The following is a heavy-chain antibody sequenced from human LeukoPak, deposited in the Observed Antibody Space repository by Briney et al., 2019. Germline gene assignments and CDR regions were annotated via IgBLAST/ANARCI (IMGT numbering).Heavy chain of an antibody. Sequence: ASVKVSCKASGYTFTGYYMHWVRQAPGQGLEWMGWINPNSGGTNYAQKFQGRVTMTRDTSISTAYMELSRLRSDDTAVYYCAREFGIAAAGTAFDYWGREPWSPSPQ. V-gene: IGHV1-2*02. CDR1: GYTFTGYY. CDR3: AREFGIAAAGTAFDY. D-gene: IGHD6-13*01. CDR2: INPNSGGT. J-gene: IGHJ4*02.